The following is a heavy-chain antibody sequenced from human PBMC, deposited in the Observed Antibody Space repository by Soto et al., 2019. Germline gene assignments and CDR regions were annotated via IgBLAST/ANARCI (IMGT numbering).Heavy chain of an antibody. CDR3: ARSQGSSTSLEIYYYYYNGMDV. D-gene: IGHD2-2*01. CDR1: GGTFSSYA. J-gene: IGHJ6*02. CDR2: IIPISGTA. Sequence: VQLVQSGAEVKKPGSSVKVSCKASGGTFSSYAISWVRQAPGQGLEWMGGIIPISGTANYAQKFQGRVRITADESTSTVSMELSSLRSEDTAVYFCARSQGSSTSLEIYYYYYNGMDVWCQGTTVTVSS. V-gene: IGHV1-69*01.